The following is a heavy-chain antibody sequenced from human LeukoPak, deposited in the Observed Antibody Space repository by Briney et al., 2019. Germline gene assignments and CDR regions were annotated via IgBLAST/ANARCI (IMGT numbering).Heavy chain of an antibody. V-gene: IGHV1-2*02. D-gene: IGHD2-2*01. CDR3: ARGRYCSSTSCPFDP. CDR2: INPNSGGT. J-gene: IGHJ5*02. Sequence: GASVKVSCKASGYTFTGYYMQWVRQAPGQGLKWMGWINPNSGGTNYAQKFQGRVTMTRDTSISTAYMELSRLTSDDTAVYYCARGRYCSSTSCPFDPWGQGTLVTVSS. CDR1: GYTFTGYY.